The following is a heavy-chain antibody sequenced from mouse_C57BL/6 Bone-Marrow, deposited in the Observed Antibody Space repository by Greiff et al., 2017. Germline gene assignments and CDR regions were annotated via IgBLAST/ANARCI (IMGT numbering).Heavy chain of an antibody. CDR2: IYPGSGST. J-gene: IGHJ4*01. Sequence: QVQLQQPGAELVKPGASVQMSCKASGYTFTSYWITWVKQRPGQGLEWIGDIYPGSGSTNYNEKFKSKATLTVDTSSSTAYMQLSSLTSEDSAVYYCARVVLFHYYYAMDYWGQGTSVTVSS. CDR3: ARVVLFHYYYAMDY. D-gene: IGHD1-1*01. V-gene: IGHV1-55*01. CDR1: GYTFTSYW.